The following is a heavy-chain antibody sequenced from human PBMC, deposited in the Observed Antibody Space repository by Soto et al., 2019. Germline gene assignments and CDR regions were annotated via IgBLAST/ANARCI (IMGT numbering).Heavy chain of an antibody. D-gene: IGHD3-22*01. CDR3: AHSSFYYHSSGYSYDH. CDR1: GLSLSTSGVA. J-gene: IGHJ4*02. Sequence: QITLKESGPTLVKPTETLTLTCSFSGLSLSTSGVAVAWIRQPPGKALEWLALIYWDDDKRYRPSLKSRLTITKDTSKNQVVLTMTNMDPVDTATYYCAHSSFYYHSSGYSYDHWGQGTLVTVSS. CDR2: IYWDDDK. V-gene: IGHV2-5*02.